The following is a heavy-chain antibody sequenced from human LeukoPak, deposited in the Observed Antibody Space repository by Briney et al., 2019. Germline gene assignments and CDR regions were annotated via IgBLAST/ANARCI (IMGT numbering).Heavy chain of an antibody. J-gene: IGHJ4*02. CDR1: GFTFSSYW. CDR3: AKDTYSSSPYYFDY. D-gene: IGHD6-6*01. V-gene: IGHV3-23*01. CDR2: ISSGGST. Sequence: GGSLRLSCAASGFTFSSYWMHWVRQAPGKGLKWVSGISSGGSTYYADSVKGRFTISRGNSKNTLFLQMNSLRAEDTAVYYCAKDTYSSSPYYFDYWGQGTLVTVSS.